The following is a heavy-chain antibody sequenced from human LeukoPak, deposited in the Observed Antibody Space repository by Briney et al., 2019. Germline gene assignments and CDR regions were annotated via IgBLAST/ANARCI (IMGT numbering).Heavy chain of an antibody. CDR1: GGSISGSSYY. V-gene: IGHV4-39*07. CDR2: INHSGST. Sequence: PSETLSLTCTVSGGSISGSSYYWGWIRQPPGKGLEWIGEINHSGSTNYNPSLKSRVTISVDTSKNQFSLKLSSVTAADTAVYYCARGCFVANWVRGNTARVYYMDVWGKGTTVTVSS. D-gene: IGHD3-10*01. CDR3: ARGCFVANWVRGNTARVYYMDV. J-gene: IGHJ6*03.